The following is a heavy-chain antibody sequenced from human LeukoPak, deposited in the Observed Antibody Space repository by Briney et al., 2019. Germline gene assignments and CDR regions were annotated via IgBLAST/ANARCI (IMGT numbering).Heavy chain of an antibody. CDR1: GGSISSGSYY. CDR2: IYTSGST. CDR3: ASFYGGRHDY. J-gene: IGHJ4*02. Sequence: PSQTLSLTCTVSGGSISSGSYYWSWIRQPAGKGLEWIGRIYTSGSTNYNPSLKSRVTISVDTSKNQFSLKLSSVTAADTAVYYCASFYGGRHDYWGQGILVTVSS. V-gene: IGHV4-61*02. D-gene: IGHD4-23*01.